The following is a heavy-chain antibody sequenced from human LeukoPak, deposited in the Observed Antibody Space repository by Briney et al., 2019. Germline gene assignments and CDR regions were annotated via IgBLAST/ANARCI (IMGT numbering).Heavy chain of an antibody. D-gene: IGHD3-9*01. Sequence: SSETLSLTCTVSGGSISSYYWSCIRQPPGKGLEWIGYISYSGSTNYNPSLKSRVTISIDTSKNQFSLKLRSVTAADTAIYYCARQGYDILTGYIDAFDIWGQGTMVTVSS. CDR3: ARQGYDILTGYIDAFDI. V-gene: IGHV4-59*08. J-gene: IGHJ3*02. CDR1: GGSISSYY. CDR2: ISYSGST.